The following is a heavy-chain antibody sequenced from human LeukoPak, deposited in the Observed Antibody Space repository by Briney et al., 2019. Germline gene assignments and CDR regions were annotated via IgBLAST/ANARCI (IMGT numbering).Heavy chain of an antibody. D-gene: IGHD3-22*01. CDR1: GGSISSGGYS. Sequence: SQTLSLTCTVSGGSISSGGYSWSWIRQHPGKGLEWIGYIYYSGSTYYNPSLKSRVTISVDTSKNQFSPKLSSVTAADTAVYYCARVDDSGAFDIWGQGTMVTVSS. CDR3: ARVDDSGAFDI. J-gene: IGHJ3*02. V-gene: IGHV4-31*03. CDR2: IYYSGST.